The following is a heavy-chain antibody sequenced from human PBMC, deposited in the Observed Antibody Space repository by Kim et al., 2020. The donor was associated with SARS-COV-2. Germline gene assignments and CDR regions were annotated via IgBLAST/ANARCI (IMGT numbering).Heavy chain of an antibody. V-gene: IGHV1-3*01. CDR2: IDVANTNT. Sequence: ASVKVSCKASGYTFTSYCLHWVRQAPGQSLEWMGWIDVANTNTHYSENFQGRVTISRDTSATTVYIELSSLRSEDTAVYYCARDGRSVDNDFDYWGQGTLVTASS. CDR1: GYTFTSYC. D-gene: IGHD1-1*01. J-gene: IGHJ4*02. CDR3: ARDGRSVDNDFDY.